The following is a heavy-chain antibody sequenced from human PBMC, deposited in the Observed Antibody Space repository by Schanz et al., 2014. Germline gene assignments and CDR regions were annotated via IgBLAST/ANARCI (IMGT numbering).Heavy chain of an antibody. CDR1: GFTFSDSW. J-gene: IGHJ4*02. D-gene: IGHD4-17*01. CDR2: TSNDGSFT. Sequence: EVQLVESGGGLVQPWGSLRLSCAASGFTFSDSWMHWVRQAPGKGLVWVSRTSNDGSFTTFADSVKGRFTISRDNANNTLSLQMNSLRAEDTSVYYCVRDTDYHFDYWGQGPLVTVSS. CDR3: VRDTDYHFDY. V-gene: IGHV3-74*01.